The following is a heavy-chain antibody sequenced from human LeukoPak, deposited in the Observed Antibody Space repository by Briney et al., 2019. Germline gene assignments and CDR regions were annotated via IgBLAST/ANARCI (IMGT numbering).Heavy chain of an antibody. CDR2: IYYSGST. CDR3: ARHGFPGSLDY. Sequence: SETLSLTCTVSGGSISSSSYYWGWIRQPPGKGLEWIGSIYYSGSTYYNPSLKSRVTISVDTSKNQFSLKLSSVTAADTAVYYCARHGFPGSLDYWGQGTLVTVSS. CDR1: GGSISSSSYY. V-gene: IGHV4-39*01. J-gene: IGHJ4*02. D-gene: IGHD2-15*01.